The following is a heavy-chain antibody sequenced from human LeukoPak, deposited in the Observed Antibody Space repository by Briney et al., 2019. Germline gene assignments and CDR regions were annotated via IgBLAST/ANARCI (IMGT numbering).Heavy chain of an antibody. D-gene: IGHD3-10*01. J-gene: IGHJ6*03. Sequence: SETLSLTCTVCGGSIRGYYWSWIRQPPGKGLEWIGYIYSSGSTNYNPSLKSRVTMSVDTSKNQFSLKVSSVTAADTAVYYCARVFDSGSQAYFYYMDVWGKGTTVTIFS. V-gene: IGHV4-59*01. CDR3: ARVFDSGSQAYFYYMDV. CDR2: IYSSGST. CDR1: GGSIRGYY.